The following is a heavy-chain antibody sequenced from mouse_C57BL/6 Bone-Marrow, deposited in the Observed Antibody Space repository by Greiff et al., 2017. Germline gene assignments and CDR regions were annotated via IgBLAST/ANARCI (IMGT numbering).Heavy chain of an antibody. CDR2: IDPSDIYT. V-gene: IGHV1-50*01. CDR1: GYTFTSYW. Sequence: VQLQQPGAELVKPGASVKLSCKASGYTFTSYWMQWVKQRPGQGLEWIGEIDPSDIYTNYNQKFKGKATLTVDTSSSTAYMQLSSLTSEDSAVYYCAREDSNYWFAYWGQGTLVTVSA. CDR3: AREDSNYWFAY. J-gene: IGHJ3*01. D-gene: IGHD2-5*01.